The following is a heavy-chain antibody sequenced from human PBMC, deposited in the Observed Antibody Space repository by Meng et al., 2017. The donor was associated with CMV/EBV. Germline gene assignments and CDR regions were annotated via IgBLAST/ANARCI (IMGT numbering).Heavy chain of an antibody. V-gene: IGHV4-4*02. J-gene: IGHJ6*02. CDR3: ARASGSQRYCSSTSCYSYYGMDV. CDR2: IHHSEST. CDR1: NW. Sequence: NWWSWVRQPPGQGLEWIGEIHHSESTNYNPSLKSRVTISVDKSKNQFSLKLSSVTAADTALYYCARASGSQRYCSSTSCYSYYGMDVWGQGTTVTVSS. D-gene: IGHD2-2*01.